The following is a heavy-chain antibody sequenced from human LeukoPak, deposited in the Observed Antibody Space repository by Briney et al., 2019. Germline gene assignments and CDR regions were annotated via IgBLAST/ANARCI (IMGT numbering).Heavy chain of an antibody. CDR1: GFTFSSYG. CDR2: IRYDGSNK. CDR3: ARGAYSRGWTTFDY. V-gene: IGHV3-30*02. Sequence: GSLRLSCAGFGFTFSSYGMQWVRLAPGKGLEWVTFIRYDGSNKYYADSVKGRFTISRDNSKNTLYVQMNSLRAEDTAVYYCARGAYSRGWTTFDYWGQGILVTVSS. D-gene: IGHD6-19*01. J-gene: IGHJ4*02.